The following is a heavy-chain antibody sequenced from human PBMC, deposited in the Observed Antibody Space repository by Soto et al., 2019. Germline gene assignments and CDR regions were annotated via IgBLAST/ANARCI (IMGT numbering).Heavy chain of an antibody. D-gene: IGHD6-13*01. V-gene: IGHV1-3*01. J-gene: IGHJ5*02. Sequence: QVQLVQSGAEVKKPGASVKVSCKASGYTFTSYAMHWVRQAPGQRLEWMGWINAGNGNTKYSQKFRGRVTITRDTSASTAYMELSSLRSEDTAVYYCARSVIPAAAAYNWFDPWGQGTLVTVSS. CDR2: INAGNGNT. CDR1: GYTFTSYA. CDR3: ARSVIPAAAAYNWFDP.